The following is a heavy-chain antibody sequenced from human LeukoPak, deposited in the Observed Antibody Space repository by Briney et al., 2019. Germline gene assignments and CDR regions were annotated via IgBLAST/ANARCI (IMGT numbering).Heavy chain of an antibody. CDR1: GFTFSTYW. Sequence: PGGSLRLSCAASGFTFSTYWMSWVRKAPGKGLEWVADIKPDGSDKYYVGSVKGRFTISRDNAKNSLYLQLDSLRVEDTAVYYCAREWAHYDYWGQGTLVTVSS. CDR2: IKPDGSDK. V-gene: IGHV3-7*01. J-gene: IGHJ4*02. CDR3: AREWAHYDY. D-gene: IGHD1-26*01.